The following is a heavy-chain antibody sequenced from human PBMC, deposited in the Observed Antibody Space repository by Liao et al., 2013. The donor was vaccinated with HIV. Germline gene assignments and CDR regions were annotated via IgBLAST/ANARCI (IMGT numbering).Heavy chain of an antibody. D-gene: IGHD3-10*01. V-gene: IGHV4-4*07. CDR3: ARLDLEVRDWYFDL. Sequence: QVQLQESGPGLVKPSETLSLTCTVSGGSINYYYWNWIRQPAGKGLEWIGHIYASGSTDCSPSLKSRVTMSVDTSKNQFSLRLSSVTAADTAVYYCARLDLEVRDWYFDLWGRWHPRSLSP. J-gene: IGHJ2*01. CDR2: IYASGST. CDR1: GGSINYYY.